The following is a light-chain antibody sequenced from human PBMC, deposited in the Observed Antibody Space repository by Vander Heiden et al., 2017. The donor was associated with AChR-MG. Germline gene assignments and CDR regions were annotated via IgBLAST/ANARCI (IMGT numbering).Light chain of an antibody. V-gene: IGKV3-20*01. CDR1: PRVSSSS. CDR3: QQYGSSRT. J-gene: IGKJ1*01. CDR2: GAS. Sequence: IVLTQSPGTLPLPPGETATLPCSASPRVSSSSLARNQQKPGKAPRLLSYGASSRATGIPDRFSGSGSGTDFTLSINRLEPEDFAVYYCQQYGSSRTFGQGTKVEIK.